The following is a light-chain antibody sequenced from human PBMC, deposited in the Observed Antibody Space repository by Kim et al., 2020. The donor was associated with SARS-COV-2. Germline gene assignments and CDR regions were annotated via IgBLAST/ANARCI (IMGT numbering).Light chain of an antibody. CDR3: QVWDSSSDHRVV. V-gene: IGLV3-21*04. CDR1: SIGSKR. CDR2: YDR. Sequence: PGNAARITWGGNSIGSKRVHWYQRKPGQAPILVISYDRDRPSGIPERFSGSNSGNTATLTISRVEAGDEADYYCQVWDSSSDHRVVFGGGTQLTVL. J-gene: IGLJ2*01.